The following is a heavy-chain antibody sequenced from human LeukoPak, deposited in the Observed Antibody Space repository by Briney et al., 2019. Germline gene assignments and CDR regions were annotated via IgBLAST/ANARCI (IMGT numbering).Heavy chain of an antibody. CDR2: IIPILGIA. Sequence: SVKVSCKASGYTFTSYGISWVRQAPGQGLEWMGRIIPILGIANYAQKFQGRVTITADKSTSTAYMELSSLRSEDTAVYYCARGLQGLYDYWGQGTLVTVSS. CDR3: ARGLQGLYDY. CDR1: GYTFTSYG. V-gene: IGHV1-69*04. J-gene: IGHJ4*02.